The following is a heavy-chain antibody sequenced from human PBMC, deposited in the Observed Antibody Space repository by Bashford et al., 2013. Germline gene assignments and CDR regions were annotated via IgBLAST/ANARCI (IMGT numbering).Heavy chain of an antibody. D-gene: IGHD2-21*01. V-gene: IGHV5-51*01. CDR1: GYNFTNSW. J-gene: IGHJ4*02. CDR2: IYPGDSDT. CDR3: ARHFGILEEAVVFDY. Sequence: GESLKISCKGSGYNFTNSWIGWVRQMPGKGLEWMGIIYPGDSDTRYSPSFQGQVTISADKSISTAYLQWNSLKASDAAMYYCARHFGILEEAVVFDYWGQGTLVTVSS.